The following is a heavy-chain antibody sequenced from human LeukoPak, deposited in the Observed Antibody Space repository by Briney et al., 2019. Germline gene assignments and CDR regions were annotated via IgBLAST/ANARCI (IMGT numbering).Heavy chain of an antibody. Sequence: SVKVSCKASRGTFSSYSISWVRQAPGQGLEWMGGIIPIFGTANYAQKSQGRVTITADESTSTAYMELSSLRSEDTAVYYCASRFYDILTGYENYFDYWGQGTLVTVSS. CDR2: IIPIFGTA. CDR1: RGTFSSYS. D-gene: IGHD3-9*01. CDR3: ASRFYDILTGYENYFDY. J-gene: IGHJ4*02. V-gene: IGHV1-69*13.